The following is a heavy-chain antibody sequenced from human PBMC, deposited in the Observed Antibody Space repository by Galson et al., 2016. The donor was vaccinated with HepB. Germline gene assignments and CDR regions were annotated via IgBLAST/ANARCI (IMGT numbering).Heavy chain of an antibody. CDR2: ISSDGSST. V-gene: IGHV3-74*01. D-gene: IGHD3-3*01. CDR3: ARDRRRYYYFWSGYYPKLPPFDMDV. CDR1: GFTFSRYE. Sequence: SLRLSCAASGFTFSRYEMNWVRQAPGKGLVWVSRISSDGSSTNYVDSVKGRFTISRDNAKNTLYLQMNTLRAEDTAVYYCARDRRRYYYFWSGYYPKLPPFDMDVWGQWTTVTVSS. J-gene: IGHJ6*02.